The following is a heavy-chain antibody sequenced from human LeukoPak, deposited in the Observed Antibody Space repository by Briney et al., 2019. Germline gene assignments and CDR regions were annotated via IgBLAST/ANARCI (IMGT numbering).Heavy chain of an antibody. J-gene: IGHJ6*04. D-gene: IGHD3-9*01. Sequence: PGGSLRLSCAASGFTFSSYGMHWVRQAPGKGMEWVAVIWYDGSNKYYADSVKGRFTISRDNSKNTLYLQMNSLRAEDTAVYYCARSNFPIRYFDWSQTGYYGMDVWGKGTTVTVSS. CDR1: GFTFSSYG. CDR3: ARSNFPIRYFDWSQTGYYGMDV. CDR2: IWYDGSNK. V-gene: IGHV3-33*01.